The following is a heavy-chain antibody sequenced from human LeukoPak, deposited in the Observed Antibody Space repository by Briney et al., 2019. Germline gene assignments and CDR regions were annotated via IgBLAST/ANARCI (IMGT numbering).Heavy chain of an antibody. CDR1: GFTVSSNY. CDR3: ATSWGSGWYDIDY. J-gene: IGHJ4*02. CDR2: IYSGGST. V-gene: IGHV3-53*05. Sequence: PGGSLRLSCAASGFTVSSNYMSWVRQAPGKGLEWVSVIYSGGSTYYADSVKGRFTISRDNSKNTLYLQMNSLRAEDTAVYYCATSWGSGWYDIDYWGQGTLVTVSS. D-gene: IGHD6-19*01.